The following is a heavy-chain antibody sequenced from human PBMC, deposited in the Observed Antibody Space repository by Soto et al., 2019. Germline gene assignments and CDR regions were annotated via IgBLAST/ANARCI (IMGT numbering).Heavy chain of an antibody. Sequence: PGESLKISCKGSGYSFISYLIGWVRQMPGKGLEWMGIIYPGDSDTRYSPSFQGQVTISADKSISTAYLQWSSLKASDTAMYYCARRRYFDTRDAFDIWGQGTMVTVSS. CDR3: ARRRYFDTRDAFDI. CDR2: IYPGDSDT. J-gene: IGHJ3*02. D-gene: IGHD3-9*01. V-gene: IGHV5-51*01. CDR1: GYSFISYL.